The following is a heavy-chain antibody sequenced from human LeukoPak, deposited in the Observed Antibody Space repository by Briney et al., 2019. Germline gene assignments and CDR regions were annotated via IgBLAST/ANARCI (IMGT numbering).Heavy chain of an antibody. CDR1: GFAFSNYW. J-gene: IGHJ4*02. D-gene: IGHD3-22*01. Sequence: GGSLRLSCAASGFAFSNYWMTWVRQAPGKGLEWVANIKPDGSDKYYVDSVKGRFTISRDNAKNSLHLQMNSLRVEDTAVYYCARDGSDYYDSSGYYPRDYWGQGTLVTVSS. CDR2: IKPDGSDK. V-gene: IGHV3-7*01. CDR3: ARDGSDYYDSSGYYPRDY.